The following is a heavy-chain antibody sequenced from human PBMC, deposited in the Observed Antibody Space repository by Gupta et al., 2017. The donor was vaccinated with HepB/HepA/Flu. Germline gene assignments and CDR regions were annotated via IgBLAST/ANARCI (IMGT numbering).Heavy chain of an antibody. CDR3: ARRRTSNYYFYYMDV. V-gene: IGHV4-39*01. Sequence: QLQLQESGPGLMKPSETLSLTCSVSGGSISSNYYFWGWIRQPPGKGLVWIGSISYSVTTSYNPSLKSRVNISIDTSKNQFSLRLNSVTAADTAVYYCARRRTSNYYFYYMDVWGKGTTVTVSS. J-gene: IGHJ6*03. CDR2: ISYSVTT. CDR1: GGSISSNYYF. D-gene: IGHD2-2*01.